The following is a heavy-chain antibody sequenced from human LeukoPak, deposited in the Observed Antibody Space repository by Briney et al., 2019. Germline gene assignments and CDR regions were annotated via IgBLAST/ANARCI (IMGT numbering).Heavy chain of an antibody. J-gene: IGHJ4*02. CDR2: IWYDGSNK. Sequence: PGGSLRLSCAASGFTFSSYGMHWVRQAPGKGLEWVAVIWYDGSNKYYADSVKGRFTISRDNSKNTLYLQMNSLRAEDTAVYYCTRDFSWQQLDYWGQGTLVTVSS. V-gene: IGHV3-33*01. D-gene: IGHD5-24*01. CDR3: TRDFSWQQLDY. CDR1: GFTFSSYG.